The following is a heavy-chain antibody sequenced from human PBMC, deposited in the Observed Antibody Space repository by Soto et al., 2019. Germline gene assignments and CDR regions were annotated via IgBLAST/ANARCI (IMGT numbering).Heavy chain of an antibody. Sequence: QLQLQESGPGLVKPSETLSLTCSVSGGSLESSDFYWVWVRQAPGEGLEWIGSPYYRRNTYYNSFLRSRVTLSVDTSKNQFSLRLSSVTAADTAVYYFAIHGHWAAFDDWGQGTLVTVSS. CDR3: AIHGHWAAFDD. CDR1: GGSLESSDFY. V-gene: IGHV4-39*01. J-gene: IGHJ4*02. D-gene: IGHD3-16*01. CDR2: PYYRRNT.